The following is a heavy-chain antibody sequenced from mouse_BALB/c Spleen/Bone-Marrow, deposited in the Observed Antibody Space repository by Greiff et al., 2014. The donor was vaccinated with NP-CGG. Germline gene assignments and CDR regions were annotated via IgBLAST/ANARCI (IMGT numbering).Heavy chain of an antibody. J-gene: IGHJ4*01. D-gene: IGHD2-4*01. V-gene: IGHV10-1*01. CDR1: GFTFNIYA. CDR2: ISSKSTNYTT. Sequence: EVKLVESGGGLVQPKGSLKLSCAASGFTFNIYAMNWVRQAPRKGLEWVARISSKSTNYTTCYADSVKDRFTISSDDSQSMLYLQMNRLKTEDTAIYYCVRQDYDYPMDYWGQGTSVTVSS. CDR3: VRQDYDYPMDY.